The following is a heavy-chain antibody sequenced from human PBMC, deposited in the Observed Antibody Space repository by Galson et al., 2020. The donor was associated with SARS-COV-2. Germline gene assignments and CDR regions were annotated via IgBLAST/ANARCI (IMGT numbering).Heavy chain of an antibody. Sequence: SETLSLTCTVSGGSVSSGSYYWSWIRQPPGKGLEWIGNIYYSGSTNYNPSLKSRVTISVDTSKNQFSLKLSSVTAADTAVYYCARGLYYYDSSGSARLDAFDIWGQGTMVTVSS. J-gene: IGHJ3*02. CDR3: ARGLYYYDSSGSARLDAFDI. CDR1: GGSVSSGSYY. CDR2: IYYSGST. D-gene: IGHD3-22*01. V-gene: IGHV4-61*01.